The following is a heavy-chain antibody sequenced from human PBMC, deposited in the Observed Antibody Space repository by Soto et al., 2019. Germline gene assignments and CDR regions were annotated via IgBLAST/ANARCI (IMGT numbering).Heavy chain of an antibody. D-gene: IGHD3-22*01. CDR1: GYTFTSYA. J-gene: IGHJ5*02. V-gene: IGHV7-4-1*01. CDR2: INTNTGNP. Sequence: GTSVKVTCQASGYTFTSYAMNWVRQAPGQGLEWMGWINTNTGNPTYSQGFTGRFVFSLDTSVSTAYLQICSLKAEDTAVYYCARDSPPSYYYDSSGYPNWFDPWGQGTLVTVAS. CDR3: ARDSPPSYYYDSSGYPNWFDP.